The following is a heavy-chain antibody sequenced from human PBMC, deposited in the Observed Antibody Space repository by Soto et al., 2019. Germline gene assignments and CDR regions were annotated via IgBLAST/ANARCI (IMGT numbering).Heavy chain of an antibody. J-gene: IGHJ6*02. CDR2: IYYSGST. CDR1: GGSISSYY. CDR3: ARVGSYGYGMDV. Sequence: SETLSLTCTVSGGSISSYYWSWIRQPPGKGLEWIGYIYYSGSTNYNPSLKSRVTISVDTSKNQFSLKLSSVTAADTAVYYCARVGSYGYGMDVWGQGTTVTVSS. V-gene: IGHV4-59*08. D-gene: IGHD5-18*01.